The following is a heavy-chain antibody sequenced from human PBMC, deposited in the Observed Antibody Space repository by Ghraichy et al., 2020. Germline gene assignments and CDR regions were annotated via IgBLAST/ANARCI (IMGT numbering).Heavy chain of an antibody. V-gene: IGHV4-4*02. CDR3: ASDSRELVLYYYYYVMDV. Sequence: SETLSLTCAVSGGSISSSNWWSWVRQPPGKGLEWIGEIYHSGSTNYNPSLKSRVTISVDKSKNQFSLKLSSVTAADTAVYYCASDSRELVLYYYYYVMDVWGQGTTVTVSS. D-gene: IGHD6-6*01. CDR1: GGSISSSNW. J-gene: IGHJ6*02. CDR2: IYHSGST.